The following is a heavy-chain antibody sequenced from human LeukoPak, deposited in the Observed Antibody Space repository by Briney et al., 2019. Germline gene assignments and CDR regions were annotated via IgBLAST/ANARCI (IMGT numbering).Heavy chain of an antibody. CDR3: ARLLYKVVSVVPVTFYM. J-gene: IGHJ3*02. CDR1: SGSMSGHY. CDR2: IYYSGKT. D-gene: IGHD1-1*01. V-gene: IGHV4-59*11. Sequence: SETLSLTCTVSSGSMSGHYWSWIRQSPGKGLQGIGYIYYSGKTYYNPSLQSRVTLSVDTSRSHFSLRLASVTAADTALYYCARLLYKVVSVVPVTFYMWGLGTMVTVSS.